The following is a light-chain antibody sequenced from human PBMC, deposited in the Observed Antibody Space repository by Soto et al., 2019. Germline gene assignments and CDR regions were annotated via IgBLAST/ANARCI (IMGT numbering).Light chain of an antibody. CDR1: QSVGGS. Sequence: EILMTQSPATLSVSPGEGATLSCRASQSVGGSLAWYQQKPGQAPKLLIYSASSRAPDIPARFSGSRSGTELTLTISSLQSADFAVYYGQQYRDWSALSFGGGTKV. V-gene: IGKV3-15*01. J-gene: IGKJ4*01. CDR2: SAS. CDR3: QQYRDWSALS.